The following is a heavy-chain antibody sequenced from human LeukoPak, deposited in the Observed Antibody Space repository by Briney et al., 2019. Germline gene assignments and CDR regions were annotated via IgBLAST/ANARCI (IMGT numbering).Heavy chain of an antibody. D-gene: IGHD3-22*01. Sequence: PGGSLRLSCAASGFTFSSYAMSWVRQAPGKGLEWVSVISSSGSNTYYADSVKGRFTISRDNSKNTLYLQMNSLRAEDTAIYYCAKTLYDSSAYDYWGQGTLVTVSS. CDR3: AKTLYDSSAYDY. J-gene: IGHJ4*02. CDR2: ISSSGSNT. CDR1: GFTFSSYA. V-gene: IGHV3-23*01.